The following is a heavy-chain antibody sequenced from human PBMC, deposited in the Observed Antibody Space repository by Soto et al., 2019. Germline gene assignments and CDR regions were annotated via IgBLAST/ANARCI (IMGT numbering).Heavy chain of an antibody. CDR2: INSDGSST. V-gene: IGHV3-74*01. J-gene: IGHJ6*02. D-gene: IGHD2-21*02. Sequence: EVPLVESGGGLVQPGGSLRLSCAASGFTFSSYWMHWVRQAPGKGLVWVSRINSDGSSTSYADSVKGRFTISRDHAKNTLYLQMNSLTAEDTAVYYCLVVTAPYYYYGMDVWGQGTTVTVSS. CDR3: LVVTAPYYYYGMDV. CDR1: GFTFSSYW.